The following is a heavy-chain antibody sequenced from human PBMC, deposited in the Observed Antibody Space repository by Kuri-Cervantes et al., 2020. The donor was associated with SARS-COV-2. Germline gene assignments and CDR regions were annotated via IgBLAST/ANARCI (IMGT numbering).Heavy chain of an antibody. V-gene: IGHV3-7*01. CDR2: IKQDGSEK. D-gene: IGHD6-6*01. J-gene: IGHJ4*02. CDR3: ARDPFEYSSSSFDY. Sequence: GGSLRLSCAASGFTFSSYWMSWVRQAPGKGLEWVANIKQDGSEKYYEDSVKGRFTISRDNAKNSLYLQMNSLRAEDTAVYYCARDPFEYSSSSFDYWGQGTLVTVSS. CDR1: GFTFSSYW.